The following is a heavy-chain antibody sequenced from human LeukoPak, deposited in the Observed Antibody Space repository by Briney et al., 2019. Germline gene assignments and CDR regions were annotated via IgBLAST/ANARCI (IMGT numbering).Heavy chain of an antibody. D-gene: IGHD2-8*01. CDR2: ISSSSDYI. V-gene: IGHV3-21*01. Sequence: PGGSLRLSCAASGFTFSTHSMNWVRQAPGKGLEWVSSISSSSDYIYYADSVTVRFTISRDNAKKSLYLQMNSLRAEDTAVYYCARQGAQWAYYYYMDVWGKGTTVTVSS. CDR3: ARQGAQWAYYYYMDV. J-gene: IGHJ6*03. CDR1: GFTFSTHS.